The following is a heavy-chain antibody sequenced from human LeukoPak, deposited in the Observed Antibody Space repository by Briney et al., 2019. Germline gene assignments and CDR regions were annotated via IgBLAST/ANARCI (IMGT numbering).Heavy chain of an antibody. D-gene: IGHD3-3*01. J-gene: IGHJ4*02. Sequence: PGGSLRLSCAASGFTFSSYGMHWVRQAPGKGLEWVAVISYDGSNKYYADSVKGRFTISRDNSKNTLYLQMNSLRAEDTAVYYCAKDELRFLEWLSRMDVWGQGTLVTVSS. CDR2: ISYDGSNK. V-gene: IGHV3-30*18. CDR1: GFTFSSYG. CDR3: AKDELRFLEWLSRMDV.